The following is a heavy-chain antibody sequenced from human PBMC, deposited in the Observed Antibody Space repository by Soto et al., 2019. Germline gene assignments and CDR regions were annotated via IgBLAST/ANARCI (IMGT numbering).Heavy chain of an antibody. Sequence: QVQLVESGGGVVQPGRSLRLSCAASGFTFSSYGMHWVRQAPGKGLEWVAVISYDGSNKYYADSVKGRFTISRDNSKNTRYLQMNSRRAEDTAVYYCAKQMVRGVIITSLDGMDVWGQGTTVTVAS. J-gene: IGHJ6*02. D-gene: IGHD3-10*01. CDR3: AKQMVRGVIITSLDGMDV. V-gene: IGHV3-30*18. CDR2: ISYDGSNK. CDR1: GFTFSSYG.